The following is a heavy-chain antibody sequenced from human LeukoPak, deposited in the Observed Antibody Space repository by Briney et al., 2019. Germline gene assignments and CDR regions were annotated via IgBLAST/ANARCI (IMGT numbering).Heavy chain of an antibody. CDR2: ISSSSSYI. V-gene: IGHV3-21*01. Sequence: GGSLRLSCAASGFTFSSHSMNWVRQAPGKGLEWVSSISSSSSYIYYADSVKGRFTISRDNAKNSLYLQMNSLRAEDTAVYYCARVPQQLPYYYYYMDVWGKGTTVTASS. CDR3: ARVPQQLPYYYYYMDV. J-gene: IGHJ6*03. D-gene: IGHD6-13*01. CDR1: GFTFSSHS.